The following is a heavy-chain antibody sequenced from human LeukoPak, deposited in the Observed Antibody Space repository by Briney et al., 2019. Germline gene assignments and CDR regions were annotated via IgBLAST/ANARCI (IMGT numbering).Heavy chain of an antibody. J-gene: IGHJ4*02. CDR1: GGSISSSSYY. D-gene: IGHD1-7*01. Sequence: SETLSLTCTVSGGSISSSSYYWGWIRQPPGKGLEWIGSIYYSGSTYYNPSLKSRVTISVDTSKNQFSLKLSSVTAADTAVYYCARRHAGLELFDYWGQGTLVTVSS. CDR2: IYYSGST. CDR3: ARRHAGLELFDY. V-gene: IGHV4-39*07.